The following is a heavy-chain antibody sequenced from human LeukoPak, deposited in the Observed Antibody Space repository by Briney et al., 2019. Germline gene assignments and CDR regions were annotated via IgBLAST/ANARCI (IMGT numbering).Heavy chain of an antibody. Sequence: PGGSLRLSCAASGFTFSSYRMNWVRQAPGKGLDWVASISSDSTSIGYADSVKGRITISRDNAKNSLYLHMSSLRDEDTAVYYCAREPDYQPLLYWFHFDYWGQGTLVTVSS. V-gene: IGHV3-48*02. J-gene: IGHJ4*02. CDR1: GFTFSSYR. CDR2: ISSDSTSI. CDR3: AREPDYQPLLYWFHFDY. D-gene: IGHD2-2*02.